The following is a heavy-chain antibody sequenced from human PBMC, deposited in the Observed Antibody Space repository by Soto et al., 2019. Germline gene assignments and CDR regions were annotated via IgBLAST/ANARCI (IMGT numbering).Heavy chain of an antibody. D-gene: IGHD1-7*01. J-gene: IGHJ3*02. CDR2: ISSSNSYI. CDR3: ARDRLELGPDAFDI. Sequence: GSLSLSCAASGFTFSSYSMNWVRQAPGKGLEWVSSISSSNSYIYYADSVKGRFTISRDNAKNSLYLQMNSLRAEDTAVYYCARDRLELGPDAFDIWGQGTMVTVSS. CDR1: GFTFSSYS. V-gene: IGHV3-21*01.